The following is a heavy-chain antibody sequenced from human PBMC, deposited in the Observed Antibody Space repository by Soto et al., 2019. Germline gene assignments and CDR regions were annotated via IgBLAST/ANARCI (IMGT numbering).Heavy chain of an antibody. CDR3: ARGYGPPDH. CDR1: GFSFSTYT. Sequence: EVQLVESGGGLVKPGGSLRLSCAASGFSFSTYTKNWVRQAPGKGLEWVSSISSSSNYIYYADSVKGRFTISRDNAKNSVSLQMNSLRAEDTAVYYCARGYGPPDHWGQGTLVTVSS. D-gene: IGHD4-17*01. CDR2: ISSSSNYI. V-gene: IGHV3-21*01. J-gene: IGHJ4*02.